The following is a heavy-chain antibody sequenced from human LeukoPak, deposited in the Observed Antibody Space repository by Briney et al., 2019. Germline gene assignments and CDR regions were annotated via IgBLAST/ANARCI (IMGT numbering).Heavy chain of an antibody. CDR2: ISGSGGST. Sequence: GGSLRLSCAASGFTFSSYAMSWVRQAPGKGLEWVSAISGSGGSTYYADSVKGRFTISRDNSKNTLYLQMNSLRAEDTAVYYCARERLGYCSSTSCSNYMDVWGKGTTVTVSS. D-gene: IGHD2-2*01. J-gene: IGHJ6*03. V-gene: IGHV3-23*01. CDR3: ARERLGYCSSTSCSNYMDV. CDR1: GFTFSSYA.